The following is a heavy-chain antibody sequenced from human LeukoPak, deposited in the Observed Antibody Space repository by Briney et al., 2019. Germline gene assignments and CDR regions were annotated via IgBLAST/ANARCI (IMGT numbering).Heavy chain of an antibody. J-gene: IGHJ4*02. Sequence: PSETLSLTCTVSGGSISSSSYYWGWIRQPPGKGLEWIGSIYYSGSTYYNPSLKRRVTISVDMSMNKFYMKLSSVTAADTAVYYCAGSYDSSGYVGAAFDYWGQGTLVTVSS. V-gene: IGHV4-39*01. CDR3: AGSYDSSGYVGAAFDY. D-gene: IGHD3-22*01. CDR1: GGSISSSSYY. CDR2: IYYSGST.